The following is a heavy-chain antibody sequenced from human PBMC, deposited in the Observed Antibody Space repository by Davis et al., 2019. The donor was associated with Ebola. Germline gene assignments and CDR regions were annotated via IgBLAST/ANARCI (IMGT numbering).Heavy chain of an antibody. CDR2: FITDDEST. CDR3: ATTMYELGLGFDP. D-gene: IGHD2-8*01. CDR1: GFIFSGYW. Sequence: PGGSLRLSCAASGFIFSGYWMHCVRQAPGKGLEWVSCFITDDESTTYADSVKGRFTISRDTAKNTLYLQMNSLSADDSALYFCATTMYELGLGFDPWGQGTLVVVSS. J-gene: IGHJ5*02. V-gene: IGHV3-74*01.